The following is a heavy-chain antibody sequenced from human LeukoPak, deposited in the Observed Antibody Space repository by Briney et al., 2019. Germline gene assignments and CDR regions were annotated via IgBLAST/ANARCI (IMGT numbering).Heavy chain of an antibody. CDR3: ARIAGIVPYRSSTSCHGAFDY. J-gene: IGHJ4*02. V-gene: IGHV4-34*01. Sequence: SETLSLTCAVDGGSLSGYYWSWNRQPPGKGPEWIGEINHSGSTNYNPSLKSRVTISVDTSKNQFSLKLSSLTAADTAVYYCARIAGIVPYRSSTSCHGAFDYWGQRTLVTVSS. CDR2: INHSGST. CDR1: GGSLSGYY. D-gene: IGHD2-2*01.